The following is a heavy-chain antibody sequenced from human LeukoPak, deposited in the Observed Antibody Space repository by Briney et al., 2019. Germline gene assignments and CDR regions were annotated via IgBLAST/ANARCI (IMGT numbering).Heavy chain of an antibody. D-gene: IGHD5-18*01. J-gene: IGHJ4*02. CDR3: AGDGYIHGTDY. CDR1: GDSISSYY. CDR2: IYYSRST. Sequence: PSETLSLTCTVSGDSISSYYWSWLRQPPGKGLEWIGYIYYSRSTNYHPSLKSLVTISVDTSKNQFSLKLSSVTAAETAVYYCAGDGYIHGTDYWGQGTLVTVSS. V-gene: IGHV4-59*01.